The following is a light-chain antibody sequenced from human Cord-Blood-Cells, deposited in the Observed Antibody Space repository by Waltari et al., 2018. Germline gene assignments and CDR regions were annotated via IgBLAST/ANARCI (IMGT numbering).Light chain of an antibody. J-gene: IGKJ4*01. V-gene: IGKV1-33*01. Sequence: DIQMTQSPSPLSASVGDRVTIPCQASQDISNYLNWYQQKPGKAPQLLTYDASNLETGVPSRISGSGCGTDFTFTISSLQPEDIATYYCQQYDNLPLTFGGGTKVEIK. CDR3: QQYDNLPLT. CDR1: QDISNY. CDR2: DAS.